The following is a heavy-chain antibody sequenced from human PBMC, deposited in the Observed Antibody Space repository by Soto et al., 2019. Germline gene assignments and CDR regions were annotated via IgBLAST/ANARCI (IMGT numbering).Heavy chain of an antibody. CDR2: ISGSGSTI. Sequence: EVQLVESGGDLVQPGGSLRLSCAASGFTFSSYEMNWVRQAPGNGLEWLSYISGSGSTIYYADSVKGRFTISRGNAKNSLYLQMNSLSAGDTSIYYCAGEGVRRDAFNIWGQGTMVTVSS. CDR3: AGEGVRRDAFNI. J-gene: IGHJ3*02. CDR1: GFTFSSYE. V-gene: IGHV3-48*03.